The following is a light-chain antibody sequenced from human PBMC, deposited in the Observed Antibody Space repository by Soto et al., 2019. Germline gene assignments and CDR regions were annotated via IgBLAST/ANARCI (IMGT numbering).Light chain of an antibody. Sequence: DIQMTPSPSTLSASVGDRVAITCRASQSISRWLAWYQQKPGKAPQALIYDASSLKSGVPSRFSGNGSGTEFTLTISSLQPDDFATYYCQQYNTYSTFGQGTRLEIK. CDR2: DAS. J-gene: IGKJ5*01. CDR3: QQYNTYST. V-gene: IGKV1-5*01. CDR1: QSISRW.